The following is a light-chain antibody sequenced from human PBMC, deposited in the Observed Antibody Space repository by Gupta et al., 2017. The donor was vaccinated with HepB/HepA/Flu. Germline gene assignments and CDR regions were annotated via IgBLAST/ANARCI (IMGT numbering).Light chain of an antibody. CDR1: SSDVGGYND. CDR2: DVS. CDR3: TSYTSSNTWV. Sequence: QSALSHPAPLSRAPGQSITISRTGTSSDVGGYNDVSWYQQHPGKAPKLMIDDVSNLPSGVSNRFSGSKSGNTASLTISGLQSEDEADYYCTSYTSSNTWVFCGVTKLTVL. V-gene: IGLV2-14*03. J-gene: IGLJ3*02.